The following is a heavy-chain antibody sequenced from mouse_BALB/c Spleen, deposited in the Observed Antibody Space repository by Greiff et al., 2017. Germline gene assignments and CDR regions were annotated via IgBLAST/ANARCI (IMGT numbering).Heavy chain of an antibody. CDR2: ISSGSSTI. D-gene: IGHD2-4*01. V-gene: IGHV5-17*02. J-gene: IGHJ4*01. CDR3: ARGGIYYDYDEGYYAMDY. Sequence: EVHLVESGGGLVQPGGSRKLSCAASGFTFSSFGMHWVRQAPEKGLEWVAYISSGSSTIYYADTVKGRFTISRDNPKNTLFLQMTSLRSEDTVMYYCARGGIYYDYDEGYYAMDYWGQGTSVTVSS. CDR1: GFTFSSFG.